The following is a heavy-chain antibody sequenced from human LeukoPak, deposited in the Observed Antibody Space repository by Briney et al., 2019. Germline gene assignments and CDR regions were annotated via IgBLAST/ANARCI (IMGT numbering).Heavy chain of an antibody. CDR1: GGSISTYY. Sequence: PSGTLSLTCTVSGGSISTYYWGWIRQPPGKGLVWIGYIYYSGSTNYNPSLKSRVTISVDTSNNQFSLRLSSVTAADTAVYYCARHETSSSWTSSFDYWGQGTLVTVSS. V-gene: IGHV4-59*08. CDR3: ARHETSSSWTSSFDY. J-gene: IGHJ4*02. CDR2: IYYSGST. D-gene: IGHD6-13*01.